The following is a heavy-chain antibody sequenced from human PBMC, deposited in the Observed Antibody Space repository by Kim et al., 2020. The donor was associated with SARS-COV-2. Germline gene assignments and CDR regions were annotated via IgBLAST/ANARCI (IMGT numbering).Heavy chain of an antibody. Sequence: SETLSLTCTVSGGSISSSSYYWGWIRQPPGKGREGFGRFYYSGATSYTPSSKSRATISVDTSKNQFPLKLSPVTAQAPPGNSGGGLSFLVWGPLGLFD. CDR3: GGLSFLVWGPLGLFD. CDR1: GGSISSSSYY. D-gene: IGHD3-16*01. J-gene: IGHJ3*01. CDR2: FYYSGAT. V-gene: IGHV4-39*01.